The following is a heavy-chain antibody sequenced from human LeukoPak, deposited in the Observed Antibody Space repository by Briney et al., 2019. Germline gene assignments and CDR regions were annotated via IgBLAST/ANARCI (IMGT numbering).Heavy chain of an antibody. Sequence: SETLSLTCTVSGVSISSSSYYWGWIRQPPGKGLEWIGSIYYSGGTYYNPSLKSRVTMSVDTSKNQFSLNLTSVTAADTAVYYCARRGTTVVVDYWGQGTLVIVSS. CDR3: ARRGTTVVVDY. CDR1: GVSISSSSYY. D-gene: IGHD1-7*01. V-gene: IGHV4-39*01. CDR2: IYYSGGT. J-gene: IGHJ4*02.